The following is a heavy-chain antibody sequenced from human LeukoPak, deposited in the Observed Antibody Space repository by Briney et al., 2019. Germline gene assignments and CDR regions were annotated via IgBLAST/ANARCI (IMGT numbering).Heavy chain of an antibody. CDR1: GYSISSGYY. Sequence: SETLSLTCIVSGYSISSGYYWGWIRQPPGKGLEWIGSIYHSGSTYYNPSLKSRVTISVDTSKNQFSLNLSSVTAADTAVYYCASKSGHYWGQGTLVTVSS. CDR2: IYHSGST. J-gene: IGHJ4*02. V-gene: IGHV4-38-2*02. CDR3: ASKSGHY.